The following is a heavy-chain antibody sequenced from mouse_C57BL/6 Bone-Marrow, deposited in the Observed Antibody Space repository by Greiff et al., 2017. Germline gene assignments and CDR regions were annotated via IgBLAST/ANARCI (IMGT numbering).Heavy chain of an antibody. Sequence: EVQLQESGAELVRPGASVKLSCTASGFNIKDDYMHWVKQRPEQGLEWIGRIDPENGDTEYASKIQGKATITADTSSNTAYLQLSSLTSEDTAVYYCRDYGNLGAMDYWGQGTSVTVSS. CDR1: GFNIKDDY. V-gene: IGHV14-4*01. J-gene: IGHJ4*01. CDR3: RDYGNLGAMDY. CDR2: IDPENGDT. D-gene: IGHD2-1*01.